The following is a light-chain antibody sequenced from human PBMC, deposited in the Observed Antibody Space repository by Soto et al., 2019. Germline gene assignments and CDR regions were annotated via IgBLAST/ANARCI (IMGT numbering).Light chain of an antibody. CDR1: QGIGDT. CDR3: QPCNDSPLT. CDR2: DTY. J-gene: IGKJ4*01. Sequence: EVVMTQSPATLSVSPGEGVTLSCRASQGIGDTLSWYQHKPGQPPRLLIYDTYTRATRVPARFSGSRSGPEVPLTIYRQPSEDFAIYYCQPCNDSPLTFGGGTKLESK. V-gene: IGKV3-15*01.